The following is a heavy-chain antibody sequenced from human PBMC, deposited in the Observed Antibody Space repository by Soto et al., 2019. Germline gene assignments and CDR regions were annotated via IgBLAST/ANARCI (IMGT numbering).Heavy chain of an antibody. CDR1: GYTFTSYG. D-gene: IGHD3-3*01. CDR2: ISAYNGNT. CDR3: ARGYDFWSGYYTVGMDV. J-gene: IGHJ6*02. V-gene: IGHV1-18*01. Sequence: ASVKVSCKASGYTFTSYGIGWVRQAPGQGLEWMGWISAYNGNTNYAQKLQGRVTMTTDTSTSTAYMELRSLRSDDTAVYYCARGYDFWSGYYTVGMDVWGQGTTVTSP.